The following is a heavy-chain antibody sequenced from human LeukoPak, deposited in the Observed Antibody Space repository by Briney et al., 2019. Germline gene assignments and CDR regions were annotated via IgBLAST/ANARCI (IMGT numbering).Heavy chain of an antibody. V-gene: IGHV3-23*01. CDR3: AKAPVTSCRGAFCYPFDY. CDR1: GFIFDNFG. D-gene: IGHD2-15*01. Sequence: AGGSLRLSCAASGFIFDNFGMTWVRQALGKGLEWVSAMSSSDDGRYYAASVRGRFTISRDTSRSTLYLQMNSLRAEDAAVYYCAKAPVTSCRGAFCYPFDYWGQGTLVTVSS. CDR2: MSSSDDGR. J-gene: IGHJ4*02.